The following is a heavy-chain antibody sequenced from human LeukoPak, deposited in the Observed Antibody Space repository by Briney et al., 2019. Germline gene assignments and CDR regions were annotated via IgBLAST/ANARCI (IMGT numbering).Heavy chain of an antibody. CDR2: ISDEEDNV. CDR1: GFSFLAYR. D-gene: IGHD4-17*01. Sequence: GGSLRLSCTASGFSFLAYRLHWLRQAPGKGLEWLAAISDEEDNVSYADSVRGRFTISRDNSKDTLFLQMNSLRVEDTALYFCARDFSDYVPFDNWGQGTLVSVSS. J-gene: IGHJ4*02. V-gene: IGHV3-30-3*01. CDR3: ARDFSDYVPFDN.